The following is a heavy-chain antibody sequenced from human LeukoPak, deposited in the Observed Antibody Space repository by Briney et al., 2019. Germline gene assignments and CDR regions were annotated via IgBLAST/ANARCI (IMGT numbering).Heavy chain of an antibody. D-gene: IGHD3-22*01. CDR3: AGSRSRNGAYYYDSSGSTEDY. V-gene: IGHV4-59*01. J-gene: IGHJ4*02. CDR2: IYYSGST. CDR1: GGSISSYY. Sequence: MPSETLSLTCTVSGGSISSYYWSWIRQPPGKGLEWIGYIYYSGSTNYNPSLKSRVTISVDTSKNQFSLKLSSVTAADTAVYYCAGSRSRNGAYYYDSSGSTEDYWGQGTLVTVSS.